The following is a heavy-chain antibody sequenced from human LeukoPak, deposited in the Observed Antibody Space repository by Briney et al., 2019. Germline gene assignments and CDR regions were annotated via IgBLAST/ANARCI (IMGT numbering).Heavy chain of an antibody. D-gene: IGHD3-9*01. CDR3: ARASSKQLAGYLPDGFDI. CDR2: IWYDGSNK. J-gene: IGHJ3*02. V-gene: IGHV3-33*01. CDR1: GFTFSSYG. Sequence: GGSLRLSCAASGFTFSSYGMHWVRQAPGKGLEWVAVIWYDGSNKYYADSVKGRFTISRDNSKNTLYLQMNSLRADDAAVYYCARASSKQLAGYLPDGFDIWGQGTMVTVSS.